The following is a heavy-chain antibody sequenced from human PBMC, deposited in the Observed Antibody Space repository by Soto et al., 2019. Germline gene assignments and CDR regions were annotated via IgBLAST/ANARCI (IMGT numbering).Heavy chain of an antibody. D-gene: IGHD3-9*01. CDR3: ARLEGLATTSYYFDF. CDR2: IYYSGST. J-gene: IGHJ4*02. Sequence: SETLSLTCSVSGGSISSSSYYWGWIRQPPGKGLEWIGSIYYSGSTYYNPSLKSRVTISIDKSKNQFSLKLSSLTAADTAVYYCARLEGLATTSYYFDFWGQGTLVTVSS. V-gene: IGHV4-39*01. CDR1: GGSISSSSYY.